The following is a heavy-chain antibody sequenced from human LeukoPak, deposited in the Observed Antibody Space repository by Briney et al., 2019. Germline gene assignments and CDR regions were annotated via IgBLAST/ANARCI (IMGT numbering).Heavy chain of an antibody. CDR2: ISGSGGST. D-gene: IGHD2-15*01. Sequence: GGSLRLSCAASGFTFSSYVMSWVRQAPGKGLEWVSAISGSGGSTYYADSVKGRFANYRDNSKKTLYLQMNSLRAEDTAVYYCAKCVGRPYYYGMDVWGQGTTVTVSS. J-gene: IGHJ6*02. CDR3: AKCVGRPYYYGMDV. V-gene: IGHV3-23*01. CDR1: GFTFSSYV.